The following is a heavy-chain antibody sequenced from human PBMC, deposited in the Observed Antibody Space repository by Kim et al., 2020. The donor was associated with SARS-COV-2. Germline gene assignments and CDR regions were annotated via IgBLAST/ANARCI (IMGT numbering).Heavy chain of an antibody. J-gene: IGHJ6*02. Sequence: YAQKFQGRVTITADESTSTAYMELSSLRSEDTAVYYCARFKQNYYYGMDVWGQGTTVTVSS. CDR3: ARFKQNYYYGMDV. V-gene: IGHV1-69*01.